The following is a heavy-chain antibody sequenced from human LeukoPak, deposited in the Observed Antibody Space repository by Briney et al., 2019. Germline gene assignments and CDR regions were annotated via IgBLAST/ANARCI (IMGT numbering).Heavy chain of an antibody. CDR2: TSSDGNSK. V-gene: IGHV3-30*09. Sequence: GGSLRLSCAASGFSFSSYSIHRVRQAPGKGLEWVAVTSSDGNSKNFALSVKGRFAISRDNSKNTLFLQMNNLRSEDTALYYCVSPTADYPFLYYFDSWGQGTLVTVSS. J-gene: IGHJ4*02. CDR3: VSPTADYPFLYYFDS. D-gene: IGHD5-12*01. CDR1: GFSFSSYS.